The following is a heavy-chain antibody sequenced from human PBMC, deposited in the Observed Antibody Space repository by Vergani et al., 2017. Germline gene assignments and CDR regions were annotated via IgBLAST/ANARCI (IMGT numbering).Heavy chain of an antibody. V-gene: IGHV3-23*01. CDR1: GFTFSSYA. D-gene: IGHD2-8*01. Sequence: EVQLLESGGGLVQPGGSLRLSCAASGFTFSSYAMSWVRQAPGKGLEWVSDISGSGGSTYYADSVKGGFTISRDNSKNTLYLQMNSLRAENAAVYYCAKDRMDWFDPWGQGCLVTVSS. CDR2: ISGSGGST. J-gene: IGHJ5*02. CDR3: AKDRMDWFDP.